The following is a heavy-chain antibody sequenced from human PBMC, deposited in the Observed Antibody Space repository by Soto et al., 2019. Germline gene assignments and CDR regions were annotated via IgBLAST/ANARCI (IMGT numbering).Heavy chain of an antibody. J-gene: IGHJ6*02. Sequence: GASVKVSCKASGGTFSSYAISWVRQAPGQGLEWMGGIIPIFGTANYAQKFQGRVTITADESTSTAYMELSSLRSEDTAVYYCARAVVRQWLVDNYYYYYGMDVWGQGTTVTVSS. V-gene: IGHV1-69*13. CDR3: ARAVVRQWLVDNYYYYYGMDV. CDR2: IIPIFGTA. D-gene: IGHD6-19*01. CDR1: GGTFSSYA.